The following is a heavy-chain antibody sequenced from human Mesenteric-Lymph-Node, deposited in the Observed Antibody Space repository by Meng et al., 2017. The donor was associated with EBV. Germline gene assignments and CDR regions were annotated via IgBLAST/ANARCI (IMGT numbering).Heavy chain of an antibody. CDR2: IFHAGNT. V-gene: IGHV4-4*02. D-gene: IGHD3-16*01. CDR1: GNDIISADTW. Sequence: QMLLHDSGPELGNPSGTLSRTRWFSGNDIISADTWWSWLRQPPEKGLEWIGEIFHAGNTHYNPSLKSQVTMSVDTSKNQFSLNLSSVTAADSAVYYCARGSHYTWDVWGQGTLVTVSS. CDR3: ARGSHYTWDV. J-gene: IGHJ4*02.